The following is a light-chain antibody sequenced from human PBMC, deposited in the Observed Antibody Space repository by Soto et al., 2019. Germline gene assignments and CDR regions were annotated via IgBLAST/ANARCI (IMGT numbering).Light chain of an antibody. V-gene: IGKV3-20*01. CDR1: QSVSSSY. CDR3: QQYGSSPRLFT. J-gene: IGKJ3*01. Sequence: EVVLTQSPGTLSLSPGERATLSCRASQSVSSSYLAWYQQRPGQAPRLLIYGASSRATGIPDRFSGSGSGTDFTLTSSRLEPEDFAVYYCQQYGSSPRLFTFGPGTKVDIK. CDR2: GAS.